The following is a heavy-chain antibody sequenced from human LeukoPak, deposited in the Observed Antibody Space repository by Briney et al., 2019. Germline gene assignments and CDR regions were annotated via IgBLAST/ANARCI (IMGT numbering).Heavy chain of an antibody. CDR2: IIPIFGTA. V-gene: IGHV1-69*13. J-gene: IGHJ5*02. CDR1: GGTFSSYA. D-gene: IGHD3-10*01. CDR3: ARDRDYYGSGSYPNWFDP. Sequence: GASVKVSCKASGGTFSSYAISWVRQAPGQGLEWMGGIIPIFGTANYAQKFQGRVTITADESTSTAYMELSSLRSEDTAVYYCARDRDYYGSGSYPNWFDPWGQGTLVTVSS.